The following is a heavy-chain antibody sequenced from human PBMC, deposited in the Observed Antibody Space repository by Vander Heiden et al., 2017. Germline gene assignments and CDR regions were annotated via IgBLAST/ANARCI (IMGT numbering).Heavy chain of an antibody. CDR3: ARDPEYSSSTTFDY. V-gene: IGHV3-30*04. D-gene: IGHD6-6*01. CDR2: ISYDGSNK. Sequence: QVQLVESGGGVVQPGRSLRLSCAASGFTFSSYAMHWVRQAPGKGLEWVAVISYDGSNKYYADSVKGRFTISRDNSKNTLYLQMNSLRAEDTAVYYCARDPEYSSSTTFDYWGQGTLVTVSS. J-gene: IGHJ4*02. CDR1: GFTFSSYA.